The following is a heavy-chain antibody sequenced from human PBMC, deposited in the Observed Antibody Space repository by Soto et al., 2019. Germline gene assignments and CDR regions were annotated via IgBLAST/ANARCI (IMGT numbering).Heavy chain of an antibody. CDR1: GFTFSSYS. Sequence: DVQLVESGGGLVQPGGSLRLSCAASGFTFSSYSMNWVRQAPGKGLEWVSYISISSSTIYYADSVKGRFTISRDNAKNSLYLQMNSLRAEDTAVYYCARGIGRIAAAGTGNDYWGQGTLVTVSS. V-gene: IGHV3-48*01. CDR2: ISISSSTI. D-gene: IGHD6-13*01. J-gene: IGHJ4*02. CDR3: ARGIGRIAAAGTGNDY.